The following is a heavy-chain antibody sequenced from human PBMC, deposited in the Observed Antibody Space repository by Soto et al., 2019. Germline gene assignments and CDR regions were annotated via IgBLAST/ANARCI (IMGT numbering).Heavy chain of an antibody. CDR2: IKHDTSEA. Sequence: GGSLRLSCAASGFKFSDYWMSWVRQAPGKGLEWVGNIKHDTSEAHYADSVKGRFTITRDNIKNSLFLQMRDLRADDTASYYCARDGLLFSGPYRPSRFDYWGLGALVTVSS. CDR1: GFKFSDYW. J-gene: IGHJ4*02. D-gene: IGHD3-16*02. CDR3: ARDGLLFSGPYRPSRFDY. V-gene: IGHV3-7*03.